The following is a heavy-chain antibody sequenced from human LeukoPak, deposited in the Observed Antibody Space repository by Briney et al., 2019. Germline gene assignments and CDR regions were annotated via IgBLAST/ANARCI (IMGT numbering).Heavy chain of an antibody. Sequence: GASVKVSCKASGGTFSSYAISWVRQAPGQGLEWMGGIIPIFGTANYAQKFQGRVTITADESTSTAYMELSSLRSEDTAVYYCARVDCSSTSCLGNWLDPWGQGTLVTVSS. CDR1: GGTFSSYA. D-gene: IGHD2-2*01. V-gene: IGHV1-69*13. CDR3: ARVDCSSTSCLGNWLDP. CDR2: IIPIFGTA. J-gene: IGHJ5*02.